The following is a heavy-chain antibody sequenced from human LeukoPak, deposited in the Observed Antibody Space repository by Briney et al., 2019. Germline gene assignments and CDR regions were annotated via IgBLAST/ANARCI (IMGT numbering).Heavy chain of an antibody. D-gene: IGHD6-6*01. CDR1: GFSFSGHW. CDR3: ARGPNSNWSGPDF. CDR2: ISPTGSTT. V-gene: IGHV3-74*01. Sequence: GSLRLSCIASGFSFSGHWMHWARQLPGKGLVWVSRISPTGSTTSYADSVKGRFTVSRDNAKNTLYLQVNNLRAEDTAVYYCARGPNSNWSGPDFWGQGTLLTVSS. J-gene: IGHJ4*02.